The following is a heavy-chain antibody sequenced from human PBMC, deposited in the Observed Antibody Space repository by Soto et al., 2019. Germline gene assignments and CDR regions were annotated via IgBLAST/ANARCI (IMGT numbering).Heavy chain of an antibody. Sequence: GASLKISCKGSGYSFTSYWISWVRQMPGKGLEWMGRIDPSDSYTNYSPSFQGHVTISADKSISTAYLQWSSLKASDTAMYYCARRGYCSGGSCYFISSAFDIWGQGTMVTVSS. CDR3: ARRGYCSGGSCYFISSAFDI. CDR1: GYSFTSYW. J-gene: IGHJ3*02. D-gene: IGHD2-15*01. CDR2: IDPSDSYT. V-gene: IGHV5-10-1*01.